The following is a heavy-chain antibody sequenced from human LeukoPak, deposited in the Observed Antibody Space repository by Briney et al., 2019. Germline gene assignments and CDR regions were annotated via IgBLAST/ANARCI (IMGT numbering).Heavy chain of an antibody. V-gene: IGHV3-66*01. Sequence: GGSLRLSCAVSGFTVSSHYITWVRQAPGKGLEWVSLIYSGGAIYYADSVRGRFTLSRDNSKNTVYLQINSLRVEDTAMYYCANVGAFNIWGQGTMVTVSS. CDR3: ANVGAFNI. J-gene: IGHJ3*02. CDR1: GFTVSSHY. CDR2: IYSGGAI.